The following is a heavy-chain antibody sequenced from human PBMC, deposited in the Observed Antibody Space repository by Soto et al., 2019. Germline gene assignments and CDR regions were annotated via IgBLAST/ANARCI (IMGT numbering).Heavy chain of an antibody. Sequence: PGESLKISCKGSGYSFTSYWIGWVRQMPGKGLEWMGIIYPGDSDTRYSPSFQGQVTISADKSNSTAYLQWSSLKASDTAMYYCARGAPEWLLDSENWFDPWGQGTLVTVSS. CDR2: IYPGDSDT. D-gene: IGHD6-19*01. CDR3: ARGAPEWLLDSENWFDP. CDR1: GYSFTSYW. V-gene: IGHV5-51*01. J-gene: IGHJ5*02.